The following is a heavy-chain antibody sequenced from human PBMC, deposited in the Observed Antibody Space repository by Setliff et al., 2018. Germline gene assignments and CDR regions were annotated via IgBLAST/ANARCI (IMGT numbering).Heavy chain of an antibody. Sequence: EASVKVSCKASGGTFSSYAISWVRQAPGQGLEWMGWISIDDDKTKYAQKFQGRVTMTADTSTSTAYMELRSLRSDDTAVYYCARDGDGMDVWGQGTTVTVSS. CDR2: ISIDDDKT. CDR3: ARDGDGMDV. CDR1: GGTFSSYA. D-gene: IGHD3-3*01. V-gene: IGHV1-18*01. J-gene: IGHJ6*02.